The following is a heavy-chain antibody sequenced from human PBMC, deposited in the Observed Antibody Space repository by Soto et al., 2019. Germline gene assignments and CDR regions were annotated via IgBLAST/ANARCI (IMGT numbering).Heavy chain of an antibody. J-gene: IGHJ6*03. CDR2: IDPSDSYT. CDR1: GYSCTSYW. V-gene: IGHV5-10-1*01. D-gene: IGHD6-6*01. CDR3: GSLESSSMVPPF. Sequence: ESLKISCKGSGYSCTSYWISWVRQMPGKGLEWMGRIDPSDSYTNYSPSFQGHVTISADKSISTAYLQWSSLKASDTAMYYGGSLESSSMVPPFGGNGPTVPVS.